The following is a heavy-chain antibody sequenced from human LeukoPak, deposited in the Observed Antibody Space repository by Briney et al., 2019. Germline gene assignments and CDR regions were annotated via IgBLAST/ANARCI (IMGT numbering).Heavy chain of an antibody. V-gene: IGHV4-4*07. CDR3: AMANDPLIPMFAY. J-gene: IGHJ4*02. D-gene: IGHD1-1*01. CDR2: VYTSGNT. CDR1: GGSISNYH. Sequence: SETLSLTCTVSGGSISNYHWSWIRQPAGKGLEWIGRVYTSGNTNYNPSLKSRVTMSVDTSKNQFSLKVSSVTAADTAVYYCAMANDPLIPMFAYWGQGTLVAVSS.